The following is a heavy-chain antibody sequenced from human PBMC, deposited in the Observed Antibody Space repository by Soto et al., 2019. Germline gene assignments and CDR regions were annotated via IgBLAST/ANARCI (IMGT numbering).Heavy chain of an antibody. J-gene: IGHJ6*02. V-gene: IGHV1-69*12. CDR2: IIPTFGTA. CDR1: GGTFSSYA. Sequence: QVQLVKSGAEVKKPGSSVKVSCKASGGTFSSYAISWVRQAPGQGLEWMGGIIPTFGTANYAQKFQGRVTITADESTITAYMELSRLRSDDTDVYYCATTTVTPSFHYGMDVWGQGTTVTVSS. D-gene: IGHD4-17*01. CDR3: ATTTVTPSFHYGMDV.